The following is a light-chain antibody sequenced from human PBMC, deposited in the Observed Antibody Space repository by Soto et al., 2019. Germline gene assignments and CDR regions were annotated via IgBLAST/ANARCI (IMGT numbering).Light chain of an antibody. J-gene: IGKJ4*01. CDR3: QQYGSSPRLT. V-gene: IGKV3-20*01. CDR2: GAS. CDR1: QSVSSSY. Sequence: EIVLTQSPGTLSLSPCERATLSCRASQSVSSSYLAWYQQKPGQAPRLLIYGASSRATGIPDRFSGSGSGTDFTLTISRLEPEDFAVYYCQQYGSSPRLTFGGGTKVDIK.